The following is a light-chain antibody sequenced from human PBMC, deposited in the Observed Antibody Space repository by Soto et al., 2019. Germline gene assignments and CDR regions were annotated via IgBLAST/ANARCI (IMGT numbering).Light chain of an antibody. Sequence: EIVLTQSPGTLSLSPGERATLSCRASQSVAGSYLAWYQQKPGHAPRLLIYGASGRATGIPDRFGGGGSGTDFTLTISRLEPEDIAVYYCHQYAGSPRTFGQGTKVEI. CDR3: HQYAGSPRT. CDR1: QSVAGSY. V-gene: IGKV3-20*01. CDR2: GAS. J-gene: IGKJ1*01.